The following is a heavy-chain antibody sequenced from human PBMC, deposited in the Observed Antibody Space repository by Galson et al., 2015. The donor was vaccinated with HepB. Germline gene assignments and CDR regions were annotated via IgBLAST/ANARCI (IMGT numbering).Heavy chain of an antibody. D-gene: IGHD3-9*01. CDR1: GGTFSSYA. CDR3: ARAADILTGYYGY. Sequence: SVKVSCKASGGTFSSYAISWVRQAPGQGLEWMGGIIPIFGTANYAQKFQGRVTITADKSTSTAYMELSSLRSEDTAVYYCARAADILTGYYGYWGQGTLVTVSS. V-gene: IGHV1-69*06. CDR2: IIPIFGTA. J-gene: IGHJ4*02.